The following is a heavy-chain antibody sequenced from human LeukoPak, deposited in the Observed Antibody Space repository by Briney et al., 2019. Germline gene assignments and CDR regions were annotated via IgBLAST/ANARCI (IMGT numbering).Heavy chain of an antibody. J-gene: IGHJ3*02. CDR2: IVPIFGTA. CDR3: ARAGIEAFDI. V-gene: IGHV1-69*13. Sequence: GASVKVSCKASGYTFTSYYMHWVRQAPGQGLEWMGGIVPIFGTANYAQKFQGRVTITADESTSTAYMELSSLRSEDTAVYYCARAGIEAFDIWGQGTMVTVSS. CDR1: GYTFTSYY. D-gene: IGHD1-26*01.